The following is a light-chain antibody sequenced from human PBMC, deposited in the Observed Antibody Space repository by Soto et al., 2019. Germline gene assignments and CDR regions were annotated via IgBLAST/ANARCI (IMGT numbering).Light chain of an antibody. Sequence: ETVMTQSPATLSVSAGERATLSCRASHGVDINLAWYQQKPGQAPRLLIFGASTRATGIPARFSGYGSGTEFTLTINSLQSEDFAVYYCQQYNNWPPTFGQGTKVEIK. CDR1: HGVDIN. CDR3: QQYNNWPPT. V-gene: IGKV3-15*01. CDR2: GAS. J-gene: IGKJ1*01.